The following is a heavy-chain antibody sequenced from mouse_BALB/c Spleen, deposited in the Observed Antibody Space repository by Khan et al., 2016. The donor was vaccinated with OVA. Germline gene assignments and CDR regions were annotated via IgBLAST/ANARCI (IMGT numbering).Heavy chain of an antibody. J-gene: IGHJ4*01. D-gene: IGHD2-2*01. CDR2: ISSGGSST. CDR3: ARIYYGYGVSLMDY. V-gene: IGHV5-9-1*01. CDR1: GFTFSSYA. Sequence: EVELVESGGGLVKPGGSLKLSCAASGFTFSSYAMSWVRQTPEKRLEWVTTISSGGSSTYYPDSVKGRFTISRDNAKNTLYLQMSSLRSEDTAMYYCARIYYGYGVSLMDYWGQGTSVTVSS.